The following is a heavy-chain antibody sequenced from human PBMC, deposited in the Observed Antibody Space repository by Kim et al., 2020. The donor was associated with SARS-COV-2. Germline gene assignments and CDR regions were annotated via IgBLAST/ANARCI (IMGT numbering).Heavy chain of an antibody. CDR1: GGSISSGGYY. CDR2: IYYSGST. CDR3: ARQERTGVYYDILTGPTDAFDI. Sequence: SETLSLTCTVSGGSISSGGYYWSWIRQHPGKGLEWIGYIYYSGSTYYNPSLKSRVTISVDTSKNQFSLKLSSVTAADTAVYYCARQERTGVYYDILTGPTDAFDIWGQGTMVTVSS. D-gene: IGHD3-9*01. J-gene: IGHJ3*02. V-gene: IGHV4-31*03.